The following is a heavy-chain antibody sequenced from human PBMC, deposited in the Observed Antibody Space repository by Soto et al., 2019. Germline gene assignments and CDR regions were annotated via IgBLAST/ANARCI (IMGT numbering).Heavy chain of an antibody. Sequence: QVQLQQLGAGLLKLSETLSLTCAVYGGSFSGYYWYWIRQPPGKGLEWIGEINHSGSTNYNPSLKSRVTLSVDTSKNQFSLKLSSVTAADTAVYYCARGWGRIFDYWGQGTLVTVSS. V-gene: IGHV4-34*01. D-gene: IGHD7-27*01. J-gene: IGHJ4*02. CDR2: INHSGST. CDR3: ARGWGRIFDY. CDR1: GGSFSGYY.